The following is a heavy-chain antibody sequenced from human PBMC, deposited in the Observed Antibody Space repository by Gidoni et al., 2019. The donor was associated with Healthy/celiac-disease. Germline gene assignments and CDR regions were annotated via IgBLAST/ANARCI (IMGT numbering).Heavy chain of an antibody. D-gene: IGHD6-19*01. V-gene: IGHV1-8*01. CDR2: MNPNSVNT. J-gene: IGHJ4*02. Sequence: QVQLVQSGAEVKKPGASVKVSCTASGSTSTSSAINWVRQATGKGLEWMGWMNPNSVNTGYAQKCQVRVTMTRNTSISTAYMELSSLRSEDTAVYYCAREGVAGTGLDYWGQGTLVTVSS. CDR3: AREGVAGTGLDY. CDR1: GSTSTSSA.